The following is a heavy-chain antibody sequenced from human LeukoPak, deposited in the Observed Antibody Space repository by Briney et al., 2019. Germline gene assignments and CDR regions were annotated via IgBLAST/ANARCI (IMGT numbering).Heavy chain of an antibody. CDR2: ISGDGGSA. V-gene: IGHV3-43*02. CDR1: GFTFHDYA. D-gene: IGHD2-15*01. J-gene: IGHJ4*02. CDR3: AKSAAVVVDAIGN. Sequence: GGSLRLSCAASGFTFHDYAMHWVRQAPGKGLEWVSLISGDGGSADYADSVKGRFTISRDNSKNSLYLQMSSLRGEDTALYYCAKSAAVVVDAIGNWGQGTLVTVSS.